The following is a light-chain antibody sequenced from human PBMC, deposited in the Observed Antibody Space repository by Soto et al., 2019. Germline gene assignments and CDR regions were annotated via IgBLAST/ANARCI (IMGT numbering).Light chain of an antibody. J-gene: IGKJ4*01. CDR1: QSVSNNY. Sequence: EIVLTQSPGTLSLSPGERATLSCRASQSVSNNYLAWSQQKPGQAPRLLIYGASNRATGIPDRFSGSGSGTDFTLTISGLQPEDFAVYYCQHYGTSLTFGGGTKLDIK. CDR2: GAS. CDR3: QHYGTSLT. V-gene: IGKV3-20*01.